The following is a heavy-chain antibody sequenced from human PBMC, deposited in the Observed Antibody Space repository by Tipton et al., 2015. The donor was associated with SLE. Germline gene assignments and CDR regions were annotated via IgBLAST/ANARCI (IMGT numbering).Heavy chain of an antibody. CDR1: SYSISSGYY. D-gene: IGHD4-23*01. J-gene: IGHJ2*01. V-gene: IGHV4-38-2*02. CDR2: IYYSGST. Sequence: TLSLTCTVSSYSISSGYYWGWIRQPPGKGLEWIGSIYYSGSTNYNPSLKSRVTISVDTSKNQFSLKLSSVTAADTAVYYCARDPSGKGRWYFDLWGRGTLVTVSS. CDR3: ARDPSGKGRWYFDL.